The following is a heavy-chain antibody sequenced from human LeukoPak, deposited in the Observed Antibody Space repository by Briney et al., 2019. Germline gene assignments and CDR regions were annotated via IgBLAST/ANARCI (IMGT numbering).Heavy chain of an antibody. J-gene: IGHJ3*01. D-gene: IGHD1-26*01. CDR3: ARGAGTYYGTDTFDL. CDR2: IRSEENKI. V-gene: IGHV3-30*02. Sequence: GGSPRLSCEASGFTFSDFGLHWVRQAPGKGLEWVAFIRSEENKIYYLDSVRGRFTISRDNSKNTLFLQMSSLRHEDTAVYYCARGAGTYYGTDTFDLWGQGTMVTVSS. CDR1: GFTFSDFG.